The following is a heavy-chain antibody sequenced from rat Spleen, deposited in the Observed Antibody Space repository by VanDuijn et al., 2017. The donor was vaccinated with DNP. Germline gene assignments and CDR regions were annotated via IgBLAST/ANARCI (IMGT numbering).Heavy chain of an antibody. J-gene: IGHJ2*01. Sequence: EVQLQESGPGLVKPSQSLSLTCSVTGYSITSGYRWNWIRKFPGNKLEWMGFISSAGSTNYNPSLKSRISITRDTSKNQFFLQVNSVTTEDTATYYCARLHYGLDYWGQGVMVTVSS. CDR1: GYSITSGYR. D-gene: IGHD1-11*01. V-gene: IGHV3-3*01. CDR2: ISSAGST. CDR3: ARLHYGLDY.